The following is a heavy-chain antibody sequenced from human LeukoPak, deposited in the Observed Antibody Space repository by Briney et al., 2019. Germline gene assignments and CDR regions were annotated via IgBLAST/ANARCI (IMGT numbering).Heavy chain of an antibody. CDR2: ISGSGGST. J-gene: IGHJ3*02. D-gene: IGHD3-22*01. V-gene: IGHV3-23*01. CDR1: GFTFTSYA. CDR3: ARGSRITMTRDAFDI. Sequence: GGFLRLSCAASGFTFTSYAMSWVRQAPGKGLEWVSAISGSGGSTSYAQKFQGRVTMTRDTSTSTVYMELSSLRSEDTAVYYCARGSRITMTRDAFDIWGQGTMVTVSS.